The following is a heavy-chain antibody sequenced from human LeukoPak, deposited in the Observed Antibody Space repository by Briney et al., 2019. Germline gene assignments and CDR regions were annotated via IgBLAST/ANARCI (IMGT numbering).Heavy chain of an antibody. Sequence: GASVKVSCKASGYTFTSYYMHWVRQAPGQGLEWMGIINPSGGSTSCAQKFQGRVTMTRDMSTSTVYMELSSLRSEDTAVYYCARDGGYYYDSSGYLLWGQGTLVTVSS. D-gene: IGHD3-22*01. CDR3: ARDGGYYYDSSGYLL. CDR2: INPSGGST. J-gene: IGHJ4*02. V-gene: IGHV1-46*01. CDR1: GYTFTSYY.